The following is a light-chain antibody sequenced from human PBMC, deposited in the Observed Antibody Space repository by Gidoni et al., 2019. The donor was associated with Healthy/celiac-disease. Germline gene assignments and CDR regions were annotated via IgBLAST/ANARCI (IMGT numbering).Light chain of an antibody. V-gene: IGLV1-51*02. CDR2: ENN. CDR3: GTWDSSLSAWV. CDR1: SSNIGNNY. Sequence: QSVLTPPPSVSAAPGPKVTISCSGSSSNIGNNYLSWYQQLPATAPKLLIYENNKRPSGIPDRFSGSKSGTSATLGITGLQTGDEADYYCGTWDSSLSAWVFGGGTKLTVL. J-gene: IGLJ3*02.